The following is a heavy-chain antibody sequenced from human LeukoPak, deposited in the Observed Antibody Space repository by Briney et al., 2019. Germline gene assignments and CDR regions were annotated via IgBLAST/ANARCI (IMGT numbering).Heavy chain of an antibody. D-gene: IGHD6-19*01. CDR3: ARGGAGYSSGWSFRGFDY. J-gene: IGHJ4*02. Sequence: SETLSLTCTVSGGSISSYYWSWIRQPAGKGLEWIGRIYTSGSTNYNPSLKSRVTMSVDTSKNQFSLKLSSVTAADTAVYYCARGGAGYSSGWSFRGFDYWGQGTLVTVSS. CDR1: GGSISSYY. CDR2: IYTSGST. V-gene: IGHV4-4*07.